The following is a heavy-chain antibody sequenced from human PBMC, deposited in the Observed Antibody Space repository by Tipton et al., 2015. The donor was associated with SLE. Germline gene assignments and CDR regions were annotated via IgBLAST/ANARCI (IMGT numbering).Heavy chain of an antibody. CDR2: IYTSGTA. D-gene: IGHD7-27*01. V-gene: IGHV4-61*02. J-gene: IGHJ4*02. CDR3: ARGIRKEKLGTSGPLGY. Sequence: TLSLTCTVSGGSISGGSYYWTWIRQPAGKGLEWIGRIYTSGTANSNPSLKSRVTISMDTSKNLFSLNLTSVTASDTAIYYCARGIRKEKLGTSGPLGYWGQGTLVTVSS. CDR1: GGSISGGSYY.